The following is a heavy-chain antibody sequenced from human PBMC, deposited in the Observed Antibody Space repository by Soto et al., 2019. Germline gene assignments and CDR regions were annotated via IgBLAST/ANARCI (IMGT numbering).Heavy chain of an antibody. CDR1: GFTFSSYA. J-gene: IGHJ3*02. V-gene: IGHV3-23*01. D-gene: IGHD3-16*02. Sequence: GGSLRLSCAASGFTFSSYAMSWVRQAPGKGLEWVSAISGSGGSTYYADSVKGRFTISRDNSKNTLYLQMNSLRAEDTAVYYCAKDPYYDYIWGSYRSAAAAFGIWGQGTMVTVSS. CDR2: ISGSGGST. CDR3: AKDPYYDYIWGSYRSAAAAFGI.